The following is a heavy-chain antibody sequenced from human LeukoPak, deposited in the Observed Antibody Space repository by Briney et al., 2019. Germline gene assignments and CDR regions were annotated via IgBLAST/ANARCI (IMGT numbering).Heavy chain of an antibody. CDR2: IYSSDDK. Sequence: SRPTLVKPTQTLTLTSTLTRFSISTAGVAVGWIRQPPGKALEWLTVIYSSDDKRYSSSLKTRLTITKDTSKNQVVLTVTNMDPVDTATYSCALSTVTSSVITFDYWGQGTLVTVSS. D-gene: IGHD3-22*01. J-gene: IGHJ4*02. CDR3: ALSTVTSSVITFDY. CDR1: RFSISTAGVA. V-gene: IGHV2-5*01.